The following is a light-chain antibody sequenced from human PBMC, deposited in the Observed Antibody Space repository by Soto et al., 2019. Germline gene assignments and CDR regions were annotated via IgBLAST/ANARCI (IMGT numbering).Light chain of an antibody. J-gene: IGKJ5*01. Sequence: EIVLPQSPSPLSLSPGERATLSCMASQSVSSSYLAWYQQKPGQAPRLLIFGASSRATGIPDRFSGSGSGTEFTLTISSLQSEDFAVYYCQQYNNGPPWTFGQGTRLEIK. CDR3: QQYNNGPPWT. CDR2: GAS. V-gene: IGKV3-20*01. CDR1: QSVSSSY.